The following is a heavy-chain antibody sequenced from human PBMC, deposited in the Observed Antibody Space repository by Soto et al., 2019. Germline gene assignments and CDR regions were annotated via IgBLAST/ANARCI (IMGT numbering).Heavy chain of an antibody. J-gene: IGHJ5*02. CDR3: ARDMREWLVHGWFDP. V-gene: IGHV4-59*01. Sequence: PSETLSLTCTVSGGSISSYYWSWIRQPPGKGLEWIGYIYYSGSTNYNPSLKSRVTISVDTSKNQFSLKLSSVTAADTAVYYCARDMREWLVHGWFDPWGQGTLVTVSS. CDR2: IYYSGST. CDR1: GGSISSYY. D-gene: IGHD6-19*01.